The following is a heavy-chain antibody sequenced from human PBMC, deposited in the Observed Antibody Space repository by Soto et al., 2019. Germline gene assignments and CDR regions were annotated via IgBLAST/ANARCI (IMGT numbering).Heavy chain of an antibody. Sequence: QITLKESGPTLVKPTQTLTLTCTFSGFSLSTSGVGVGWIRQPPGKAIEWLALIFWDDDKRYSPSLKSKLAITKDPSKKLVVLTMTNMDPVDAATYYCTHHGYYSYGMDVWGQGTTVTVSS. V-gene: IGHV2-5*02. CDR1: GFSLSTSGVG. CDR2: IFWDDDK. CDR3: THHGYYSYGMDV. J-gene: IGHJ6*02.